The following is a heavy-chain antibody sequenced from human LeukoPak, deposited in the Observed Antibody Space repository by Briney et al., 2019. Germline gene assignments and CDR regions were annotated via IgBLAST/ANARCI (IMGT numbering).Heavy chain of an antibody. CDR1: GFTFSIYA. J-gene: IGHJ4*02. Sequence: PGGSLRLSCAASGFTFSIYAMIWVRQAPGEGLEWVSALSASGGTTYYADSVKGRFTISRDNSKNTLYLQMNSLRAEDTAVYYCARGGNWDLYYFDNWGQGTLVTVSS. D-gene: IGHD7-27*01. CDR2: LSASGGTT. V-gene: IGHV3-23*01. CDR3: ARGGNWDLYYFDN.